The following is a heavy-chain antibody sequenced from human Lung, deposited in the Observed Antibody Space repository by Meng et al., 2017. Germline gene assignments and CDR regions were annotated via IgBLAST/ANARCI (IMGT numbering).Heavy chain of an antibody. CDR3: ASERGATTRSDAFDI. V-gene: IGHV3-30*04. CDR1: GFTFSSYA. CDR2: ISYDGSYK. J-gene: IGHJ3*02. D-gene: IGHD1-26*01. Sequence: GESLKISCAASGFTFSSYAMHWVRQAPGKGLEWVAVISYDGSYKYYADSVKGRFTISRDNSKNTLYRQMNSLRAEDTAVYYCASERGATTRSDAFDIWGQGTTVTVSS.